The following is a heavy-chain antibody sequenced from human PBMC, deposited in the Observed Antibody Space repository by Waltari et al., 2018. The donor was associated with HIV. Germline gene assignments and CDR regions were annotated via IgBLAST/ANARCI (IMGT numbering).Heavy chain of an antibody. Sequence: EAQLVESGGGLVKPGGSLSLSCAASGFTFSRYSMNWVRQAPGKGLEWVSSISSSSAYIYYADSVKGRFTISRDNAKNSLYLQMNSLRAEDTAVYYCARQREGYTGSYYGVDYWGQGTLVTVSS. CDR3: ARQREGYTGSYYGVDY. J-gene: IGHJ4*02. D-gene: IGHD1-26*01. CDR1: GFTFSRYS. V-gene: IGHV3-21*01. CDR2: ISSSSAYI.